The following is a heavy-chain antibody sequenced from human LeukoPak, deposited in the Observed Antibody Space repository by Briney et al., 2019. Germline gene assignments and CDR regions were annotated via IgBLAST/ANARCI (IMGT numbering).Heavy chain of an antibody. V-gene: IGHV3-33*01. CDR3: ARDQRLATYNWFDP. CDR1: GFTFSSYG. D-gene: IGHD6-25*01. J-gene: IGHJ5*02. Sequence: GGSLRLSCAASGFTFSSYGMHWVRQAPGKGLEWVAVIWYDGSNKYYADSVKGRFTISRDNSKNTLYLQMNSLSAEDTAVYYCARDQRLATYNWFDPLGQGTLVTVSS. CDR2: IWYDGSNK.